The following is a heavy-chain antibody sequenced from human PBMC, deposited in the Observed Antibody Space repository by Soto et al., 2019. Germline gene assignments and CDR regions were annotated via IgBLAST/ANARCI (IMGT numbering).Heavy chain of an antibody. V-gene: IGHV3-11*06. Sequence: PGGSLRLSCAASGFTVSGYYMGWIRQPPGKGLEWISYISSDSSDTNHADSVKGRFTISRDNSKNTLYLQMNSLRAEDTAVYYCARDSEQWLVPVSYYYYGMDVWGQGTTVTVSS. J-gene: IGHJ6*02. D-gene: IGHD6-19*01. CDR2: ISSDSSDT. CDR3: ARDSEQWLVPVSYYYYGMDV. CDR1: GFTVSGYY.